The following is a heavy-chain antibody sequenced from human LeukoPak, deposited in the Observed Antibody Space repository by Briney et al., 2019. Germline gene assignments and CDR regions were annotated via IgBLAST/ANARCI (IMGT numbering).Heavy chain of an antibody. D-gene: IGHD1-1*01. V-gene: IGHV4-59*01. J-gene: IGHJ4*02. CDR3: ARGPPRTGRERYFDY. CDR2: IYYRGTT. Sequence: SETLSLTCTVSGGCTSDYYWNWIRQPPGKGLEWIGYIYYRGTTNYNPSLNSRVTISLDSSKNQFSLRLNSVTAADTAIYYCARGPPRTGRERYFDYWGQGTLVSVSS. CDR1: GGCTSDYY.